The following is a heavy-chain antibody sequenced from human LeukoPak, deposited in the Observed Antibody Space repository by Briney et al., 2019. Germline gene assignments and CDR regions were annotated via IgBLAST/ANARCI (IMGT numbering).Heavy chain of an antibody. CDR2: ISSNSSKM. CDR3: AKDRVGYYGSGSSRFDP. V-gene: IGHV3-48*04. CDR1: GFTFSGFS. J-gene: IGHJ5*02. Sequence: TGGSLRLSCAASGFTFSGFSMNWVRQAPGRGLEWISYISSNSSKMYYADSVKGRFSISRDNAKNSLYLQMDSLRAEDTAVYYCAKDRVGYYGSGSSRFDPWGQGTLVTVSS. D-gene: IGHD3-10*01.